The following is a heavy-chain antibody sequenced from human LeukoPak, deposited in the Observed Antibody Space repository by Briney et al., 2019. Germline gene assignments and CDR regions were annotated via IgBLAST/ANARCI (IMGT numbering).Heavy chain of an antibody. CDR1: VDSFSNYY. J-gene: IGHJ6*03. D-gene: IGHD3-16*01. V-gene: IGHV4-34*01. CDR2: INHSGGI. CDR3: ARETSQKGAHYMDV. Sequence: SETLSLTCAVYVDSFSNYYWSWIRQSPGKGLEWIGDINHSGGINYNPSLKSRVTISVDKSKNQFSLKLSSVTAADTAVYYCARETSQKGAHYMDVWGKGTTVTISS.